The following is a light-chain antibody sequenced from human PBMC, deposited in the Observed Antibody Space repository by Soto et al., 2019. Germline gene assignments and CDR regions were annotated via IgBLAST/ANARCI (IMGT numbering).Light chain of an antibody. Sequence: EIVLTQSPATLSLSPGERSTLSCMASQSVSSYLAWYQQKPGQAPRLLIYDASNRATGIPARFSGSGSGTDFTLTISSLQPDDFATYYCQHYNSYPITFGQGTRLEIK. V-gene: IGKV3-11*01. CDR1: QSVSSY. CDR3: QHYNSYPIT. CDR2: DAS. J-gene: IGKJ5*01.